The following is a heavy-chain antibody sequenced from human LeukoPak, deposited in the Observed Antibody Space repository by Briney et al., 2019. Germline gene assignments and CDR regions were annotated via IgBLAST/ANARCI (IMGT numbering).Heavy chain of an antibody. CDR2: IYYSGST. CDR3: ARAFADYVWGSYRYTIFDY. V-gene: IGHV4-59*01. Sequence: SETLSLTCTVSGGSISGYYWSWIRQPPGKGLEWIGYIYYSGSTNYNPSLKSRVTISVDTSKNQFSLKLSSVTAADTAVYYCARAFADYVWGSYRYTIFDYWGQGTLVTVSS. J-gene: IGHJ4*02. D-gene: IGHD3-16*02. CDR1: GGSISGYY.